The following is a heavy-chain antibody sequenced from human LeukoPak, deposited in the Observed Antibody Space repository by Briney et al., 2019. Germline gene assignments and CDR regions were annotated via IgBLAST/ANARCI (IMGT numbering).Heavy chain of an antibody. V-gene: IGHV1-8*01. CDR2: MNPSSGNS. J-gene: IGHJ6*02. Sequence: ASVKVSCKTSGYTFTNYDINWVRQATGQGLEWMGWMNPSSGNSGKAQKFQGRLTMTRDTSMTTAYMELTSLRSDDTAVYYCARGRDYYYGIDVWGQGTTVTV. CDR1: GYTFTNYD. CDR3: ARGRDYYYGIDV.